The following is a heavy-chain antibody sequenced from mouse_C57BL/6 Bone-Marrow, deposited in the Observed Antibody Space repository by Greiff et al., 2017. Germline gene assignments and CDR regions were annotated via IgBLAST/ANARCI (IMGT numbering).Heavy chain of an antibody. CDR1: GYTFTSYW. J-gene: IGHJ3*01. V-gene: IGHV1-64*01. CDR2: IHPNSGST. Sequence: QMQLKQPGAELVKPGASVKLSCKASGYTFTSYWMHWVKQRPGQGLEWIGMIHPNSGSTNYNEKFKSKATLTVDKSSSTAYMQLSSLTSEDSAVYYCARSGDWFAYWGQGTLVTVSA. D-gene: IGHD3-1*01. CDR3: ARSGDWFAY.